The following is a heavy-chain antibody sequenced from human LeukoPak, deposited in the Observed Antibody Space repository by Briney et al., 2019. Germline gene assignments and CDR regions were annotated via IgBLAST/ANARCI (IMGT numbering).Heavy chain of an antibody. Sequence: APVKVSCKASGSALTSYGISWLRQAPGQGLERMGWISPYNGITNYAQKLQGSVTMTTDTSTSTAYRELRSLRTDDTAVDYWARALVSPFDYWGQGTLVTVSS. CDR2: ISPYNGIT. CDR3: ARALVSPFDY. CDR1: GSALTSYG. D-gene: IGHD2-21*01. J-gene: IGHJ4*02. V-gene: IGHV1-18*01.